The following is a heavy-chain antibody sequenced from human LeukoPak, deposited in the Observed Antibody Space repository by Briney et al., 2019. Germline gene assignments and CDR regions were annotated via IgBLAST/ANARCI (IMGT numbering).Heavy chain of an antibody. Sequence: GESPKISCKGSEYNFTSYWIAWVRQMPGKDLEWMGIICPGDSDTRYSPSFQGQVTLSVDKSINTAYLQWSSLKASDTAMYFCARLAYYYGSRGTHAFDIWGQGTMVTVSS. CDR1: EYNFTSYW. J-gene: IGHJ3*02. CDR2: ICPGDSDT. D-gene: IGHD3-22*01. V-gene: IGHV5-51*01. CDR3: ARLAYYYGSRGTHAFDI.